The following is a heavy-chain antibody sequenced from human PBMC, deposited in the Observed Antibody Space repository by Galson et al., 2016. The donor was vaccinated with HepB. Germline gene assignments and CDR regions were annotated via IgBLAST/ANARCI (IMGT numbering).Heavy chain of an antibody. CDR1: GFSLSTIGMR. J-gene: IGHJ5*01. CDR2: IDWDDDD. V-gene: IGHV2-70*04. CDR3: ARTRRRSGRYPTYNYFDS. Sequence: PALVKPTQTLTLTCTFSGFSLSTIGMRVNWIRQPPGKALEWLARIDWDDDDFYSTSLKTRLTISKDTSKNQVILTMTNMDPVDTATYYCARTRRRSGRYPTYNYFDSWGQGILVTISS. D-gene: IGHD1-26*01.